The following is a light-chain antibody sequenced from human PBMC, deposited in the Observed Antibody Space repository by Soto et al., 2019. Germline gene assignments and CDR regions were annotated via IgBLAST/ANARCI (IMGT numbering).Light chain of an antibody. CDR3: QQSYSTPRT. CDR2: AAS. V-gene: IGKV1-39*01. CDR1: QSINKY. Sequence: DIQMTQSPSSLSASVGDRVTITCRASQSINKYLNWYQQKPGEAPKLLIYAASSLQSGVPSRFSGTESGTDFTLTISGLQPEDFGTYYWQQSYSTPRTFGQGTNVEIK. J-gene: IGKJ1*01.